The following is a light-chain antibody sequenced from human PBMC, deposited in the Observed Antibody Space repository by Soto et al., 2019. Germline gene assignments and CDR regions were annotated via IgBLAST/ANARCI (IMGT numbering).Light chain of an antibody. CDR3: QQYNHWPPIT. Sequence: EIVMTQSPATLSVSPGERVTLFCRASQSVSSNLAWYQLKLGQAPRLLIYGASTRATDIPARFSGSGSGTEFNLSISSLQYEDSAVYLCQQYNHWPPITFGQGTRLEIK. V-gene: IGKV3-15*01. CDR1: QSVSSN. CDR2: GAS. J-gene: IGKJ5*01.